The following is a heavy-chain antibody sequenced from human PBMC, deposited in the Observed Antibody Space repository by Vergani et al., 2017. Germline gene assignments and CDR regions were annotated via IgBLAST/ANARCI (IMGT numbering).Heavy chain of an antibody. Sequence: QVQLVESGGGVVQPGRSLRLSCAASGFTFSSYGMHWVRQAPGKGLEWVAVIWYDGSNKYYADSVKGRFTISRDNSKNTLYLQMNSLRDEDTAVYYCAREPPPYDSSGYYYAQGVWFDPWGQGTLVTVSS. J-gene: IGHJ5*02. D-gene: IGHD3-22*01. V-gene: IGHV3-33*01. CDR2: IWYDGSNK. CDR3: AREPPPYDSSGYYYAQGVWFDP. CDR1: GFTFSSYG.